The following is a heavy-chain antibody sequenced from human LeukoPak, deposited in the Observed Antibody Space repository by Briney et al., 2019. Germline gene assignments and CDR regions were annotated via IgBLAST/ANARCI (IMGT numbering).Heavy chain of an antibody. J-gene: IGHJ4*02. CDR2: IGRDGVST. V-gene: IGHV3-23*01. D-gene: IGHD2-15*01. CDR3: AQQVGYCSRGNCYFTY. CDR1: GFTFNNYG. Sequence: PGGSLRLSCAASGFTFNNYGMSWVRQAPGKGLEWVSAIGRDGVSTYYADSVKGRFTISRDNSKSTLYLQMSSLRVEDTAVYYCAQQVGYCSRGNCYFTYWGQGTLVTVSS.